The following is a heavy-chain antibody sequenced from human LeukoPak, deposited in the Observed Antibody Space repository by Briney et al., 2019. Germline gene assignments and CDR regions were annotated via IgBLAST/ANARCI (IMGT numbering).Heavy chain of an antibody. CDR2: INSDGSST. CDR1: GFTFSSYW. D-gene: IGHD5-24*01. CDR3: ARGERDGYNSHGMDV. Sequence: PGGSLRLSCAASGFTFSSYWMHWVRQAPGKGLVWVSRINSDGSSTSYADSVKGRFTISRDNAKNTLYLQMNSLRAEDTAVYYCARGERDGYNSHGMDVWGQGTTVTVSS. V-gene: IGHV3-74*01. J-gene: IGHJ6*02.